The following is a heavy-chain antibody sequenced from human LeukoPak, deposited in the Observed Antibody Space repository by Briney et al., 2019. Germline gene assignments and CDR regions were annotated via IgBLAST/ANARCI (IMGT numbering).Heavy chain of an antibody. CDR3: ARSVYGDYDRGESGANWFDP. J-gene: IGHJ5*02. V-gene: IGHV1-69*06. D-gene: IGHD4-17*01. CDR1: GGTFSSYA. CDR2: IIPIFGTA. Sequence: GASVKVSCKASGGTFSSYAISWVRQAPGQGLEWMGGIIPIFGTANYAQKFQGRVTITADKSTSTAYMELSSLRSEDTAVYYCARSVYGDYDRGESGANWFDPWGQGTLVTVSS.